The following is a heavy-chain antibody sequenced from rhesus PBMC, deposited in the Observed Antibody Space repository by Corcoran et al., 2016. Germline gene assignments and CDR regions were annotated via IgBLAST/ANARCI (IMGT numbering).Heavy chain of an antibody. J-gene: IGHJ4*01. CDR1: GYTFTGYY. CDR2: VDPEDGEA. V-gene: IGHV1-111*02. Sequence: EVQLVQSGAEVKKPGASVKISCKASGYTFTGYYLHWGRQAPGKGLEWMGRVDPEDGEAIHAQKLQDRVTITADTSTDTAYMELSSLRSEDTAVYYCATDRGGYWGQGVLVTVSS. CDR3: ATDRGGY.